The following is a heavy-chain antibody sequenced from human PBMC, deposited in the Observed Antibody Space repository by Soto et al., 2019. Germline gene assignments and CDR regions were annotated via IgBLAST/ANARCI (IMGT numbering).Heavy chain of an antibody. CDR2: INADKGDT. CDR1: GYSFTDFA. V-gene: IGHV1-3*01. Sequence: QAQLVQSGAEVKKPGASVKVSCKASGYSFTDFAKHWVRLASGQRLEWMGWINADKGDTKYSPKFQGRVTITRDTSATTVYMELRSLRSEDTAVYYCARGPLSGVATIWDYANWFDPWGQGSLVTVST. J-gene: IGHJ5*02. CDR3: ARGPLSGVATIWDYANWFDP. D-gene: IGHD5-12*01.